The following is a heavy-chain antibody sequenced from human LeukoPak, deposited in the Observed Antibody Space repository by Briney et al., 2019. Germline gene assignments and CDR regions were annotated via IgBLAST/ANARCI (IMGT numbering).Heavy chain of an antibody. Sequence: PGGSLRLSCAASGFTFSSYGMHWVRQAPGKGLEWVAVISYDGSKKYYADSVKGRFTISRDNSKNTLYLQMNSLRAEDTAVYYCARGLAAAGNYYFDYWGQGTLVTVSS. D-gene: IGHD6-13*01. CDR3: ARGLAAAGNYYFDY. V-gene: IGHV3-30*03. J-gene: IGHJ4*02. CDR1: GFTFSSYG. CDR2: ISYDGSKK.